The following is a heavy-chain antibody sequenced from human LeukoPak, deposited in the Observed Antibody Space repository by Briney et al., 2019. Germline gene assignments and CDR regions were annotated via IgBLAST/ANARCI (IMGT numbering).Heavy chain of an antibody. CDR1: GYTFTDYY. CDR3: AKDASPWIQLWFDY. J-gene: IGHJ4*02. Sequence: ASVKVSCKASGYTFTDYYIHWVRQAPGQGLEWMGCINPDTGGTKYAQKFQGRVTMTRDTSITTAYMELSRLRSNDTAVCFCAKDASPWIQLWFDYWGQGTLVTVSS. V-gene: IGHV1-2*02. CDR2: INPDTGGT. D-gene: IGHD5-18*01.